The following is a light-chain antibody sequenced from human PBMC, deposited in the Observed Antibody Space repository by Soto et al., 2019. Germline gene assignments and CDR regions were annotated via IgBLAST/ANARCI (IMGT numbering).Light chain of an antibody. V-gene: IGKV3-20*01. J-gene: IGKJ2*01. Sequence: VLTQSPGTLSLSPGDRATLSCRASQSVSSNYVAWYQQKPGQSPRLLIFGASRRATGIPDRFSGSGSGTDFSLTISILEPEDFAVYYCQQYGNSRAFGQGTKLEIK. CDR1: QSVSSNY. CDR3: QQYGNSRA. CDR2: GAS.